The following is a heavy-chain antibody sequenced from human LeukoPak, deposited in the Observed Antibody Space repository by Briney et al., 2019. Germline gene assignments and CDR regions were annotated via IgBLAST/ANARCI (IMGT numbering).Heavy chain of an antibody. J-gene: IGHJ5*02. CDR2: INHSGST. CDR1: GGSFSGYY. D-gene: IGHD2-2*01. V-gene: IGHV4-34*01. Sequence: SETLSLTCAVYGGSFSGYYWSWIHQPPGKGLEWVGEINHSGSTNYNPSLKSRVTISVDTSKNQFSLKLSSVTAADTAVYYCARTGYCSSTSCRNPRYNWFDPWGQGTLVTVSS. CDR3: ARTGYCSSTSCRNPRYNWFDP.